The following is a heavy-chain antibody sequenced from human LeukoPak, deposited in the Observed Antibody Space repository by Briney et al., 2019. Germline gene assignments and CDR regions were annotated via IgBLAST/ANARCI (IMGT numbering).Heavy chain of an antibody. D-gene: IGHD1-14*01. CDR1: DYSSTSYW. V-gene: IGHV5-51*01. CDR3: ATTVSTDHSVHNCFDP. CDR2: IHPGDCET. Sequence: AQSLKISCTGSDYSSTSYWICWVRHMREKVVGWMGMIHPGDCETRYNPSFPGEATTPATKSVTSAYLQCSIMNAEETAIYYSATTVSTDHSVHNCFDPWGQGTLVTVSS. J-gene: IGHJ5*02.